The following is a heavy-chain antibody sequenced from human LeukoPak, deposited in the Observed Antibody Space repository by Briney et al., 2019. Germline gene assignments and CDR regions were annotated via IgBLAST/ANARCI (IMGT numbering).Heavy chain of an antibody. V-gene: IGHV4-31*01. CDR3: ARHFGDAYRRVFDF. CDR2: ISYSGST. J-gene: IGHJ4*02. Sequence: SETLSLTCTVSGGPISSRGHYWSWIRQHPGKGLEWIGHISYSGSTYYNTSLKSPLRISVDPSKNQFSLKLSSLTAADTAVYYCARHFGDAYRRVFDFWGQGTLVTVSS. D-gene: IGHD3-10*01. CDR1: GGPISSRGHY.